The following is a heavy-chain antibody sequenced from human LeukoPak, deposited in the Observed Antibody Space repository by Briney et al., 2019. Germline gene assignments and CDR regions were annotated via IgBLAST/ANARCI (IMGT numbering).Heavy chain of an antibody. CDR2: SNPSGGTT. V-gene: IGHV1-46*01. CDR3: ARDGGSYGDCEY. J-gene: IGHJ4*02. Sequence: SVKVSFMACVYTFTNHHIHWVGQAPGQGLEWMGISNPSGGTTYYVHKFQDGVIMTSDTPTSTVYMGLGSLRSEDTAVYYCARDGGSYGDCEYRGQATLVSDSS. D-gene: IGHD1-26*01. CDR1: VYTFTNHH.